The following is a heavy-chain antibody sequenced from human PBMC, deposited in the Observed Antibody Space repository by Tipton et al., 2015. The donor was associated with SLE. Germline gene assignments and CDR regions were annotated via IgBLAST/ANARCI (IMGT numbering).Heavy chain of an antibody. Sequence: TLSLTCTVSGGSISSTNDYWGWIRQSPGKGLEWIGTMYYSGSTYYNPSLKSRITMSADTSKNQFSLKLKSVTAADTAVYYCVSSVTVSGLNWFDPWGQGTLVTVSS. J-gene: IGHJ5*02. D-gene: IGHD3-3*01. CDR3: VSSVTVSGLNWFDP. CDR2: MYYSGST. V-gene: IGHV4-39*01. CDR1: GGSISSTNDY.